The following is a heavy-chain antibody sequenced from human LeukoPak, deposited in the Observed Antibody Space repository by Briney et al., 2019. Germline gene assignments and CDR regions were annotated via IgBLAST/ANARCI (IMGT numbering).Heavy chain of an antibody. J-gene: IGHJ2*01. CDR1: GGSFSGYY. CDR2: ISHGGST. CDR3: ARRARAPLWSNERYFDL. Sequence: PSETLSLTCAVYGGSFSGYYWSWVRQPPGKGLEWIGEISHGGSTNYNPSLTSRVTISVDTSKDQFSLKLSSVTAADTAVYYCARRARAPLWSNERYFDLWGRGTLVTVSS. D-gene: IGHD5-18*01. V-gene: IGHV4-34*01.